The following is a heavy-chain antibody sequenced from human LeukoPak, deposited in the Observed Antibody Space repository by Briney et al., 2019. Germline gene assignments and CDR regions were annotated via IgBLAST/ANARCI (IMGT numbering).Heavy chain of an antibody. CDR2: FDPEDGET. V-gene: IGHV1-24*01. CDR3: ARGEIVYDFWSGYFSTLSKGPGY. D-gene: IGHD3-3*01. CDR1: GYTLTELS. J-gene: IGHJ4*02. Sequence: GASVKVSCKVSGYTLTELSMHWVRQAPGKGLEWMGGFDPEDGETIYAQKFQGRVTMTEDTSTDTAYMELSSLRSEDTAVYYCARGEIVYDFWSGYFSTLSKGPGYWGQGTLVTVSS.